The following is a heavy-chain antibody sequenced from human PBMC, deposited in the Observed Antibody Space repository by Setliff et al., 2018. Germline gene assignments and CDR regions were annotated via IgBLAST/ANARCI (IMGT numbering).Heavy chain of an antibody. CDR3: ARVAGQPPDYFDY. Sequence: ASVKVSCKASGYTFTNYGVTWVRQAPGQGLEWMGWIGAYNGNTYNAHKFQGRVTMTSDTSTSTAYMELRSLRSDDTAVYYCARVAGQPPDYFDYWGQGTLVTVSS. D-gene: IGHD6-19*01. J-gene: IGHJ4*02. CDR1: GYTFTNYG. CDR2: IGAYNGNT. V-gene: IGHV1-18*01.